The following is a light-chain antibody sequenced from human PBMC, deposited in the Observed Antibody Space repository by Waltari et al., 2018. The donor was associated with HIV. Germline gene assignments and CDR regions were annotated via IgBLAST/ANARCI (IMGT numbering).Light chain of an antibody. CDR1: TTNIGGNA. CDR3: SAWDDSLTGNVI. Sequence: QSVLTQPPAPSGPPGQRVTISCSGSTTNIGGNAANWYRQLPGAAPKLVIYSNNQRLPAGPHRFTGSTSGTSASLSISGLQAEDEDVYYCSAWDDSLTGNVIFGGGTKLTVL. CDR2: SNN. V-gene: IGLV1-44*01. J-gene: IGLJ2*01.